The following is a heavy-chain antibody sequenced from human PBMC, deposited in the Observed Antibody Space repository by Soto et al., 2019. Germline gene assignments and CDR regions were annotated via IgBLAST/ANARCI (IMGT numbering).Heavy chain of an antibody. V-gene: IGHV3-48*02. Sequence: ESGGGLVQPGGSLRLSCAASGFTFSSYSMNWVRQAPGKGLEWISYISSSSSPIYYADSVKGRFTISRDNAKNSLFLQMNSLRDEDTALYHCASGSVVAARFVNDYWGQGTLVTVSS. CDR1: GFTFSSYS. CDR2: ISSSSSPI. J-gene: IGHJ4*02. D-gene: IGHD6-6*01. CDR3: ASGSVVAARFVNDY.